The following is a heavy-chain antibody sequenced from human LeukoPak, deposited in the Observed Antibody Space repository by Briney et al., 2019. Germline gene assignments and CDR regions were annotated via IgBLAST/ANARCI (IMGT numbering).Heavy chain of an antibody. J-gene: IGHJ4*02. Sequence: PSETLSLTCAVYGGSFSGYYWSWIRQPPGKGLEWIGEINHSGSTNYNPSLKSRVTISVDTSKNQFSLKLSSVTAADTAVYYCARHRAVRGVLDYWGQGTLVTVSS. CDR1: GGSFSGYY. CDR3: ARHRAVRGVLDY. V-gene: IGHV4-34*01. D-gene: IGHD3-10*01. CDR2: INHSGST.